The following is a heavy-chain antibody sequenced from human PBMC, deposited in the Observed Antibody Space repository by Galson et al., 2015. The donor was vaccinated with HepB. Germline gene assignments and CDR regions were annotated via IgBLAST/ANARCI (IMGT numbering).Heavy chain of an antibody. J-gene: IGHJ3*02. V-gene: IGHV1-8*01. CDR3: ARGIPYYDYVWGSYRPYDAFDI. CDR2: MNPNSGNT. D-gene: IGHD3-16*02. Sequence: SVKVSCKASGYTFTSYDISWVRQAPGQGLEWMGWMNPNSGNTGYAQKFQGRVTMTRTSSTGTAYMELSSLRPEDTAVYYCARGIPYYDYVWGSYRPYDAFDIWGQGTMVTVSS. CDR1: GYTFTSYD.